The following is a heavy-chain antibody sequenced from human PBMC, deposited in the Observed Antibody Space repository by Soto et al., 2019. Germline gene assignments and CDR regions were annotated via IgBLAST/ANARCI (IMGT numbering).Heavy chain of an antibody. CDR2: IYTSGST. V-gene: IGHV4-4*08. CDR3: ARGYVDIVATIAFDY. J-gene: IGHJ4*02. CDR1: GGSFKSYY. Sequence: SETLSLTCSVSGGSFKSYYWSWVRQPPGKGLGWIGYIYTSGSTNYNPSLKSRVTISVDRSKNQFSLKLSSVTAADTAVYYCARGYVDIVATIAFDYWGQGTLVPVSS. D-gene: IGHD5-12*01.